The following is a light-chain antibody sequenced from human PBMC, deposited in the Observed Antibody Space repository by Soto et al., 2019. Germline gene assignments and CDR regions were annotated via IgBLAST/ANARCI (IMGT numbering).Light chain of an antibody. CDR3: QQYNNWPQT. V-gene: IGKV3-15*01. CDR1: QSVGNN. CDR2: GAS. Sequence: EIVMTQSPATLSVSVGERATLXXRASQSVGNNLAWHQQKPGRAPRVXIYGASTRATGIPARFSGSGSGTEFTLTISSLQSEDFAVYYCQQYNNWPQTFGQGTKVDIK. J-gene: IGKJ1*01.